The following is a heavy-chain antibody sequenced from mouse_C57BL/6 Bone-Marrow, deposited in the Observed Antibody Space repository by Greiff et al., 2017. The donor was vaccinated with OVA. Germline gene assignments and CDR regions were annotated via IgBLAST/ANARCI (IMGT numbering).Heavy chain of an antibody. Sequence: VQLQQSGAELVRPGTSVKVSCKASGYAFTNYLIAWVKQRPGQGLEWIGVINPGSGGTNYNEKFKGKATLTADKSSSTAYMQLSSLTSEDSAVYLGAKENYYGSSWFAYWGKGTLVTVAA. CDR2: INPGSGGT. D-gene: IGHD1-1*01. CDR1: GYAFTNYL. V-gene: IGHV1-54*01. J-gene: IGHJ3*01. CDR3: AKENYYGSSWFAY.